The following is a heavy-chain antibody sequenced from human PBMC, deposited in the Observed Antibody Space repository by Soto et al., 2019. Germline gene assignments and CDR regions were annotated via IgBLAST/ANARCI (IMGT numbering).Heavy chain of an antibody. CDR3: ARGAYYDFWRGYYCPYYYGMDV. V-gene: IGHV1-2*04. D-gene: IGHD3-3*01. CDR2: INPNSGGT. CDR1: GYTFTGYY. J-gene: IGHJ6*02. Sequence: WASVKVSCKASGYTFTGYYMHWVRQSPGQGLEWMGWINPNSGGTNYAQKFQGWVTMTRDTSISTAYMELSRLRSDDTAVNYCARGAYYDFWRGYYCPYYYGMDVWGQGTTVTVSS.